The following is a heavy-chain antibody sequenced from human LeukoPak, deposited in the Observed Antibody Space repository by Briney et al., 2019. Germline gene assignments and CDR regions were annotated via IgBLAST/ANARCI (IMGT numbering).Heavy chain of an antibody. D-gene: IGHD1-26*01. CDR1: GFTLSTNA. Sequence: GGSLRLSCLTPGFTLSTNAMSWVRQAPGKGLEWISGISGSGASTYYADSVKGRFTISRDDSRNTLYLQMNSLRGDDTAVYYCAKDVGKWESLHFFDYWGQGTLVTVSS. CDR3: AKDVGKWESLHFFDY. CDR2: ISGSGAST. V-gene: IGHV3-23*01. J-gene: IGHJ4*02.